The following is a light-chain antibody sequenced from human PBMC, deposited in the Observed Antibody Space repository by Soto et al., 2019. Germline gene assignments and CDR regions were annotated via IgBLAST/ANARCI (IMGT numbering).Light chain of an antibody. J-gene: IGLJ1*01. CDR1: SNDVGGYNY. CDR3: SSYTSSSTYV. Sequence: QSALTQPPSASGSPGQSVTISCTGTSNDVGGYNYVSWYQQHPDKAPKLIIYEVSNRPSGVSNRFSGSKSGNTASLTISGLQAEDEADYYCSSYTSSSTYVFGTGTKLTVL. V-gene: IGLV2-14*01. CDR2: EVS.